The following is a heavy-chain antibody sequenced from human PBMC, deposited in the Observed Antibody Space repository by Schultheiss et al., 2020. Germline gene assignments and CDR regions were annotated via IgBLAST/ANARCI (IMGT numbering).Heavy chain of an antibody. CDR1: GYSISSGYY. D-gene: IGHD2-15*01. J-gene: IGHJ4*02. V-gene: IGHV4-38-2*01. Sequence: SETLPLTCAVSGYSISSGYYWGWIRQPPGKGLEWIGEIYHDGRTNYNPSLKSRVTISVDTSKNQFSLKLSSVTAADTAVYYCASTLGYCSGGSCYKVFNFDYWGQGTLVTVSS. CDR2: IYHDGRT. CDR3: ASTLGYCSGGSCYKVFNFDY.